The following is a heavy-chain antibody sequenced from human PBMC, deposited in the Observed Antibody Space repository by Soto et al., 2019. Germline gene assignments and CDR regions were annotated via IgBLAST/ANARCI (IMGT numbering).Heavy chain of an antibody. CDR1: GFTFSSYA. J-gene: IGHJ6*02. Sequence: QVQLVESGGGVVQPGRSLRLSCAASGFTFSSYAMHWVRQAPGKGLEWVAVISYDGSNKYYADSVKGRFTISRDNSKNXLYLQMSSLRAEDTAVYYCARDQFPSGEDYYYGMDVWGQGTTVTVSS. CDR3: ARDQFPSGEDYYYGMDV. CDR2: ISYDGSNK. V-gene: IGHV3-30-3*01.